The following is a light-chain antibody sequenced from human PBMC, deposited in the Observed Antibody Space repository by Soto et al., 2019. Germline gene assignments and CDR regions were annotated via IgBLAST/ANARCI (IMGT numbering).Light chain of an antibody. CDR2: DAS. CDR3: QHYGGMWT. V-gene: IGKV1-5*01. CDR1: QSITNR. J-gene: IGKJ1*01. Sequence: DIQMTQSPSTLPASVGDRLTITFRASQSITNRLAWXXQXPXXXPXLLIYDASNLEYGVPSRFSGSAFGTEFILTISSLQADEFATYWCQHYGGMWTFGQGTKVDI.